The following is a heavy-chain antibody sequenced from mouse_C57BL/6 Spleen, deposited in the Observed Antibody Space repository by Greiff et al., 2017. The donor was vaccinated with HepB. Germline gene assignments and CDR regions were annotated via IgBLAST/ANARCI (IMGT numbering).Heavy chain of an antibody. CDR3: ARENYYGSSFYWYFDV. V-gene: IGHV1-39*01. D-gene: IGHD1-1*01. Sequence: EVQLQQSGPELVKPGASVKISCKASGYSFTDYNMNWVKQSNGKSLEWIGVINPNYGTTSYNQKFKGKATLTVDQSSSTAYMQLNSLTSKDSAVYYCARENYYGSSFYWYFDVWGTGTTVTVSS. J-gene: IGHJ1*03. CDR1: GYSFTDYN. CDR2: INPNYGTT.